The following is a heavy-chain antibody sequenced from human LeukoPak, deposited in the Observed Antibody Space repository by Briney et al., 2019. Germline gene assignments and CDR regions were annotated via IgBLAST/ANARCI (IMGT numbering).Heavy chain of an antibody. CDR1: GFTVSSNS. Sequence: TGGSLRLSCVASGFTVSSNSMSWVRQAPGKGLEWVSVIYSGGSTYYADSVKGRFTISRDNSKNTLYLQMNSLRAEDTAVYYCASGSGSYRTPYYYMDVWGTGTTVTVSS. J-gene: IGHJ6*03. V-gene: IGHV3-53*01. D-gene: IGHD3-10*01. CDR2: IYSGGST. CDR3: ASGSGSYRTPYYYMDV.